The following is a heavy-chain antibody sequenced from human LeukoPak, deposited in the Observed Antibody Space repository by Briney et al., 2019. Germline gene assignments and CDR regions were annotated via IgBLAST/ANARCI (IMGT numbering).Heavy chain of an antibody. CDR2: MNPNSGNT. V-gene: IGHV1-8*03. Sequence: ASVKVSCKASGYTFTSYDINWVRQATGQGLEWMGWMNPNSGNTGYAQKFQGRVTITRNTSISTAYMELSSLRSEDTAVYYCARGASGYNWFDPWGQGTLVTVSS. CDR1: GYTFTSYD. D-gene: IGHD1-1*01. J-gene: IGHJ5*02. CDR3: ARGASGYNWFDP.